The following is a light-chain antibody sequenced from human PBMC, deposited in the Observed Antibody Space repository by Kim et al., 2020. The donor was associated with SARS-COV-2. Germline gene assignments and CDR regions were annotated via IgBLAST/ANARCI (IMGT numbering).Light chain of an antibody. CDR1: QSISNS. CDR2: KAS. Sequence: PASVGDRVSITCRAIQSISNSLAWYQQIPGKAPELLLYKASTLGTGVPSRFSGGGSGTEFTLTFSSRQPEDFATYYCQHYSGYSTFGQGTKVDSK. V-gene: IGKV1-5*03. J-gene: IGKJ1*01. CDR3: QHYSGYST.